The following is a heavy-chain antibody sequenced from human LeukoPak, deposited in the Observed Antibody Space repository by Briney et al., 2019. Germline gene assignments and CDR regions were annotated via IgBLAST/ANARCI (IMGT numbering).Heavy chain of an antibody. J-gene: IGHJ4*02. D-gene: IGHD2-2*01. CDR3: ASQLPNGC. CDR1: GFTFSSYA. Sequence: PGGSLRLSCAASGFTFSSYAMSWVRQAPGKGLEWVSFISGSGGSTSYADSVKGRFTISRENSKNTLSLQMNSLRAEDTAVYYCASQLPNGCWGQGTLVTVSS. V-gene: IGHV3-23*01. CDR2: ISGSGGST.